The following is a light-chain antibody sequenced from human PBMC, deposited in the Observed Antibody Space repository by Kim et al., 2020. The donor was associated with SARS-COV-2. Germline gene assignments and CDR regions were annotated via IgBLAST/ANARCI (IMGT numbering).Light chain of an antibody. CDR3: QQYGTSPFT. Sequence: EIVLTQSPGTLSLSPGERATLSYRASQSFSSDFLAWYQQKPGQAPRLLIYGASTRATGIPDRFSGSASGPDFTLTIGRLEPEDFAVYYCQQYGTSPFTFGPGTKVDIK. V-gene: IGKV3-20*01. CDR2: GAS. CDR1: QSFSSDF. J-gene: IGKJ3*01.